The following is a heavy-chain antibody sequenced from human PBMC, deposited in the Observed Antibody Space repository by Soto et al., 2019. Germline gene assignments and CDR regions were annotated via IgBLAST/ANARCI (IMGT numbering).Heavy chain of an antibody. CDR3: TRDLNGDWNYGES. V-gene: IGHV3-7*03. D-gene: IGHD1-7*01. CDR1: GFIFSSYW. CDR2: IKQDGSEK. J-gene: IGHJ5*02. Sequence: XGSLRLSCAASGFIFSSYWMSWVRQAPGRGLEWVANIKQDGSEKYYLDSVKGRFTISRDNAKTSLYLLMNSLRAEDTAVYYCTRDLNGDWNYGESWGQGTLVTVSS.